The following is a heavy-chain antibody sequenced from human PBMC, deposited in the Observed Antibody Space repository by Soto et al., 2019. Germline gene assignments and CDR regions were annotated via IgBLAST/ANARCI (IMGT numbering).Heavy chain of an antibody. J-gene: IGHJ5*02. D-gene: IGHD2-2*01. V-gene: IGHV3-74*01. CDR2: INSDGSST. Sequence: GGSLRLSCAASGFTFSSYWMHWVRQAPGKGLVWVSRINSDGSSTSYTDSVKGRFTISRDNAKNTLYLQMNSLRAEDTAVYYCARDQRVVVPAAMWFDPWGQGTLVTVSS. CDR3: ARDQRVVVPAAMWFDP. CDR1: GFTFSSYW.